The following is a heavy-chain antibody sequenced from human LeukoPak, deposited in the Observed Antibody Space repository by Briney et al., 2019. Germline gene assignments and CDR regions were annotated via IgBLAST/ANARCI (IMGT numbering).Heavy chain of an antibody. J-gene: IGHJ5*02. CDR3: AKALWFGDHQPPWFDP. Sequence: PGRSLRLSCAASGFTFDDYAMHWVRQAPGKGLEWVSGISWNSGSIGYADSVKGRFTISRDNAKNSLYLQMNSLRAEDTALYYCAKALWFGDHQPPWFDPWGQGTLVTVSS. CDR2: ISWNSGSI. D-gene: IGHD3-10*01. V-gene: IGHV3-9*01. CDR1: GFTFDDYA.